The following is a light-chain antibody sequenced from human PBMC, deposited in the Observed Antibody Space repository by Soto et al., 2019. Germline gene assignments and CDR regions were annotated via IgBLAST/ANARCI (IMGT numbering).Light chain of an antibody. Sequence: QAVVTQPPSVSGAPGQRVTISCTGSSSNIGAGYDVHWYQQLPGTAPKLLIFSNNYRPSGVPDRFSGSKSGTSASLAITGLQAEDEADYYCQSYDSSLSGSYVFGTGTKVTVL. CDR3: QSYDSSLSGSYV. J-gene: IGLJ1*01. CDR2: SNN. V-gene: IGLV1-40*01. CDR1: SSNIGAGYD.